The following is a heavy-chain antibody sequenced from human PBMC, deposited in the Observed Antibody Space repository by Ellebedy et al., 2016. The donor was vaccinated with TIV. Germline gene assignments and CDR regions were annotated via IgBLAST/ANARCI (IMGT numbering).Heavy chain of an antibody. Sequence: GESLKISCAASGFTFSGYWMHWVRQAPGRGLVWVSRISNDGSSTGYADSVKGRFTISRDNAKNTLYLQMNSLRVEDTAAYYCTPWGLGGYWGQGTLVTVSS. CDR2: ISNDGSST. CDR1: GFTFSGYW. D-gene: IGHD2-21*01. CDR3: TPWGLGGY. V-gene: IGHV3-74*01. J-gene: IGHJ4*02.